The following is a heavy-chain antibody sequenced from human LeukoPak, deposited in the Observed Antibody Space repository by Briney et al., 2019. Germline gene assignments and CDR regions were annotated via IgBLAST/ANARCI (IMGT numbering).Heavy chain of an antibody. D-gene: IGHD2/OR15-2a*01. CDR2: IIPILGIA. J-gene: IGHJ2*01. V-gene: IGHV1-69*04. CDR3: ARGSPSYAQWHFDL. CDR1: GGTFSSYA. Sequence: SVKVSCKASGGTFSSYAISWVRQAPGQGLEWMGRIIPILGIANYAQRFQGRVTITADKPTSTAHMELSSLRSEDTAVYYCARGSPSYAQWHFDLWGRGTLVTVSS.